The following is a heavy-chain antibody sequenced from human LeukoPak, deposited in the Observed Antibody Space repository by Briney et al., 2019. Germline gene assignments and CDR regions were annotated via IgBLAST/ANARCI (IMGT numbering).Heavy chain of an antibody. CDR2: IHHSGST. J-gene: IGHJ4*02. Sequence: PSETPSLTCTVSGYFISSGYYWGWIRQPPGKGLQWIGSIHHSGSTYYNPSLKSRVTISIDTSKNQFSLKLSSVTAVDTAVYYCATSPDDYGDYVVDYWGQGTLVTVSS. CDR1: GYFISSGYY. V-gene: IGHV4-38-2*02. D-gene: IGHD4-17*01. CDR3: ATSPDDYGDYVVDY.